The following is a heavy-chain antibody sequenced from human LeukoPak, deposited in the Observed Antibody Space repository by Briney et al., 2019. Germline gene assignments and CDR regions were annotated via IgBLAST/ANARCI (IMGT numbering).Heavy chain of an antibody. CDR1: GFTFGKYW. J-gene: IGHJ4*02. Sequence: GGSLRLSCVASGFTFGKYWMSWVRQAPGKGLEWVANIKLDGSEKNYVDSVKGRFTISRDNTKNSLYLQINSLRAEDTAVFYCARDQYDTWSRRGNFDSWGQGTLVIVSS. D-gene: IGHD3/OR15-3a*01. V-gene: IGHV3-7*03. CDR2: IKLDGSEK. CDR3: ARDQYDTWSRRGNFDS.